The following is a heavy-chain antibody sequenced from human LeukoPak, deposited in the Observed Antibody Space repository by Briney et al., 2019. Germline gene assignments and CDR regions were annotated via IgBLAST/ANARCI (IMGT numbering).Heavy chain of an antibody. CDR1: GFTFSSYS. CDR3: ARDPSPYGDSPDALDY. V-gene: IGHV3-21*01. J-gene: IGHJ4*02. CDR2: ISSSSSYI. D-gene: IGHD4-17*01. Sequence: GSLRLSSAASGFTFSSYSMNWVRQAPGKGLEWVSSISSSSSYIYYADSVKGGFTISRDNAKNSLYLQMNSLRAEDPAVYYCARDPSPYGDSPDALDYWGQETLVTVSS.